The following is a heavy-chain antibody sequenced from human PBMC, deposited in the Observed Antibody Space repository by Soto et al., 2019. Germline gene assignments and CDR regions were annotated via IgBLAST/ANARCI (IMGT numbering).Heavy chain of an antibody. Sequence: QVQLVQSGAEVKKPGASVTVSCKASGYAFTNYGITWVRQAPGQGLEWMGWISGYNGNTNYAQKLQGSVTXXKXTXXSTDYLELRSLSSDDTAVYYCASGPMTTVPSPAFYWGPGTLLTVSS. J-gene: IGHJ4*02. CDR3: ASGPMTTVPSPAFY. CDR1: GYAFTNYG. D-gene: IGHD4-17*01. CDR2: ISGYNGNT. V-gene: IGHV1-18*01.